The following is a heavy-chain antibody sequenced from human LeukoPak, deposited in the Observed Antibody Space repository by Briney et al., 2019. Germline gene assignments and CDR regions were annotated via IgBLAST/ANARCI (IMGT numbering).Heavy chain of an antibody. V-gene: IGHV1-8*01. CDR3: AREGYCSGGSCHERFDY. J-gene: IGHJ4*02. CDR2: MNPNSGNT. D-gene: IGHD2-15*01. CDR1: GYTFTSYD. Sequence: ASVKVSCKASGYTFTSYDINWVRQATGQGLEWMGWMNPNSGNTGYAQKFQGRVTMTRNTSISTAYMELSSLRSEDTAGYYCAREGYCSGGSCHERFDYWGQGTLVTVSS.